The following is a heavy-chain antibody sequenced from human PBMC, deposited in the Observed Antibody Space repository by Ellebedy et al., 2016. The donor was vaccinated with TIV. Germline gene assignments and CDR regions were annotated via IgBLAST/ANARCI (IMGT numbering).Heavy chain of an antibody. V-gene: IGHV3-9*01. CDR3: AKGARGVSGSNSGFDY. CDR1: GFTFDDYA. J-gene: IGHJ4*02. D-gene: IGHD1-26*01. CDR2: ISWNSGSI. Sequence: SLKISCAASGFTFDDYAMHWVRQAPGKGLEWVSGISWNSGSIRYADSVKGRFTISRDNAKNSLYLQMTSLRAEDTALYYCAKGARGVSGSNSGFDYWGQGTLVTVSS.